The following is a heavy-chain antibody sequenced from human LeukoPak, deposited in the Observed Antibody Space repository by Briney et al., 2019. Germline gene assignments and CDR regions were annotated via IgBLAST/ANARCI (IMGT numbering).Heavy chain of an antibody. CDR1: SDSISSGDYY. D-gene: IGHD4-17*01. Sequence: SQTLSLTCTVSSDSISSGDYYWSWIRQPAGKGLEFIGYINKKGGTFYNPPLKSRVSISIDTSKNQFSLKLTSVTAADTAVYFCAGEHKSYGDYPYYFDSWGQGTLVTVSS. CDR3: AGEHKSYGDYPYYFDS. J-gene: IGHJ4*02. V-gene: IGHV4-30-4*01. CDR2: INKKGGT.